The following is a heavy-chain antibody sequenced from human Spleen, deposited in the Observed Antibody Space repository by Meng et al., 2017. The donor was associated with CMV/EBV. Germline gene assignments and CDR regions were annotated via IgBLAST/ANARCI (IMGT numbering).Heavy chain of an antibody. D-gene: IGHD4-17*01. CDR1: GFTFSSYA. J-gene: IGHJ4*01. V-gene: IGHV3-7*01. CDR3: ARVVWSTVTFDY. CDR2: IDQDGSER. Sequence: GESLKISCAASGFTFSSYAMTWVRRAPGKGLEWVANIDQDGSERYYVDSVKGRFTISRDNARNSLYLQMNSLRAEDTAVYYCARVVWSTVTFDYWGLGTQVTVSS.